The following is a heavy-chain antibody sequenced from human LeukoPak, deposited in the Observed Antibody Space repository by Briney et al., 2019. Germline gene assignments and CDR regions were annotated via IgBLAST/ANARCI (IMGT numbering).Heavy chain of an antibody. CDR1: GDSVSSYSAA. V-gene: IGHV6-1*01. CDR3: ARVIPELLYAFDI. D-gene: IGHD1-26*01. CDR2: TYYRSKCHK. J-gene: IGHJ3*02. Sequence: SQTLSLTCAISGDSVSSYSAAWIWITHSPSRGLVGLRKTYYRSKCHKDYAVSVKSRITHNPDTYKNQFSLQLNSVSPEDTAVYYCARVIPELLYAFDIWGQGTMVTVSS.